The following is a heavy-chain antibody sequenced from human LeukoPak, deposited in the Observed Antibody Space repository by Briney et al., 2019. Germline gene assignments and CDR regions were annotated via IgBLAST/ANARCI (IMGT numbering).Heavy chain of an antibody. Sequence: SETLSLTCTVSGGSISNYYWSWIRQPPGKGLEWIGYIYHSGSTNYNPSLKSRVTISVDTSKNQFSLKLSSVTAADTAVYYCARTQIAAAVIGLGKDGDYSLDYWGQGTLVIVSS. CDR3: ARTQIAAAVIGLGKDGDYSLDY. D-gene: IGHD6-13*01. V-gene: IGHV4-59*08. CDR1: GGSISNYY. J-gene: IGHJ4*02. CDR2: IYHSGST.